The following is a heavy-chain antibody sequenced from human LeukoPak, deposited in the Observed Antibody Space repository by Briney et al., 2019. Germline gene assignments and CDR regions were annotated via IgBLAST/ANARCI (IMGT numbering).Heavy chain of an antibody. Sequence: SGGSLRLSCAASGLTFSSYWMHWVRQAPGKGLVWVSRINSDGSDTRYADSVKGRFTISRDNAKNTLYLQMDTLRAEDTAVYYCARDNNYHDGNDYVYFFDYWGQGTLVTVSS. D-gene: IGHD3-22*01. CDR3: ARDNNYHDGNDYVYFFDY. J-gene: IGHJ4*02. CDR2: INSDGSDT. CDR1: GLTFSSYW. V-gene: IGHV3-74*01.